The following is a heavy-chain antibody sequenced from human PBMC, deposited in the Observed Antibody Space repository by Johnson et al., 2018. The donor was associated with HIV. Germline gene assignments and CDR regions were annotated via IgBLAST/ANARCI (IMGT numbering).Heavy chain of an antibody. J-gene: IGHJ3*02. CDR2: IKSKTDGGTT. V-gene: IGHV3-15*01. D-gene: IGHD2/OR15-2a*01. Sequence: VQLVESGGGLVQPGGSLRLSCAASGLTVSSNYMSWVRQAPGKGLECVGRIKSKTDGGTTDYAAPVKGRFTISRDDSKNTLYLQMNSLRAEDTAVYFCARNSRNDAFDIWGQGTMVTVSS. CDR3: ARNSRNDAFDI. CDR1: GLTVSSNY.